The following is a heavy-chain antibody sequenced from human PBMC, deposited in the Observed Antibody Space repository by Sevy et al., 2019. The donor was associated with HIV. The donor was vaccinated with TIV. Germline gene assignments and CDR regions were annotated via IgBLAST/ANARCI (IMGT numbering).Heavy chain of an antibody. J-gene: IGHJ6*02. CDR3: TRLGGTVVTPYYAMDV. Sequence: GSLKISCAASGFTFGGSAMHWVRQASGKGLEWVGHIRSKANNYATAHAASVKGRFTISRDDSKNTAYLQMNSLKTEDTAVYYCTRLGGTVVTPYYAMDVWGQGTTVTVSS. V-gene: IGHV3-73*01. CDR1: GFTFGGSA. D-gene: IGHD2-21*02. CDR2: IRSKANNYAT.